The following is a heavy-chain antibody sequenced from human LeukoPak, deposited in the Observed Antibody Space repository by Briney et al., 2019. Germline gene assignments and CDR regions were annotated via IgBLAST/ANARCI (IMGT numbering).Heavy chain of an antibody. CDR2: INAYNGDT. J-gene: IGHJ4*02. V-gene: IGHV1-18*01. CDR3: ARDGSGVWFDY. Sequence: ASVKVSCKASNYTFTSYGISWVRQAPGQGLEWMAWINAYNGDTNYAQKLQGRVTLTTDASTSTAYMELRSLRSDDTAVYYCARDGSGVWFDYWGQGTLVTVSS. CDR1: NYTFTSYG. D-gene: IGHD3-10*01.